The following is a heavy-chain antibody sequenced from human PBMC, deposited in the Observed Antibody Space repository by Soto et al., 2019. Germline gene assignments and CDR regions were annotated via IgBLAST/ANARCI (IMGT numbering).Heavy chain of an antibody. J-gene: IGHJ4*03. CDR2: ISASGATP. V-gene: IGHV3-23*01. Sequence: EAQLLESGGGLTQPGGSLRLSCSASGFTFVTYAISWVRQAPGKGLEWVASISASGATPDYADSVKGRFTISRDASKNMVHRQMTNVTVQDPALYYGAKVNFRRELPHEDCVDYWGHGPRVTVSS. CDR3: AKVNFRRELPHEDCVDY. CDR1: GFTFVTYA. D-gene: IGHD1-26*01.